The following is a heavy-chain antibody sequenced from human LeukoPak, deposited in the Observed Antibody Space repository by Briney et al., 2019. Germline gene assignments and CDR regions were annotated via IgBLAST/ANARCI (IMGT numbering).Heavy chain of an antibody. CDR3: AFSPLGFNYGYAY. V-gene: IGHV3-23*01. D-gene: IGHD5-18*01. CDR1: GFTFSSYA. J-gene: IGHJ4*02. CDR2: LSDGGHSS. Sequence: GSLSLSCAASGFTFSSYAMNWVRQAPGKGLEWVSSLSDGGHSSFYADSVKGRFTIYRDDSQNILYLQMNNLSGDDTALYYCAFSPLGFNYGYAYWGQGTLVTVSS.